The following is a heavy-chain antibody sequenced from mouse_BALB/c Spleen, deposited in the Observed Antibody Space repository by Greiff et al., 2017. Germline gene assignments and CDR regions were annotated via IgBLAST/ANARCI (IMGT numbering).Heavy chain of an antibody. D-gene: IGHD1-1*01. V-gene: IGHV1-69*02. Sequence: VQLQQPGAELVRPGASVKLSCKASGYTFTSYWINWVKQRPGQGLEWIGNIYPSDSYTNYNQKFKDKATLTVDKSSSTAYMQLSSPTSEDSAVYYCTRDGSSYDYWGQGTTLTVSS. CDR2: IYPSDSYT. J-gene: IGHJ2*01. CDR3: TRDGSSYDY. CDR1: GYTFTSYW.